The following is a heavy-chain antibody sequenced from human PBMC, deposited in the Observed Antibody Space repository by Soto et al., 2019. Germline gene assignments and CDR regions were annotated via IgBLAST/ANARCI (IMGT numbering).Heavy chain of an antibody. V-gene: IGHV3-13*01. CDR3: ARGGDRFDGMDV. D-gene: IGHD3-16*01. CDR1: GFGFNGYD. J-gene: IGHJ6*02. CDR2: ISTAGDT. Sequence: EVQLVESGGGLVQPGGSLRLSCAASGFGFNGYDMHWVRQAPGKNLEWVAAISTAGDTYYLGSVKGRFTISSEDDKNSLSLQMNSLRVGDTAVYYCARGGDRFDGMDVWGQGTTVTVSS.